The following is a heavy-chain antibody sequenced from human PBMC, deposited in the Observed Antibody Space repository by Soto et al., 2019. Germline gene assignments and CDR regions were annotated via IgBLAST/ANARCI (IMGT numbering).Heavy chain of an antibody. Sequence: ASVKVSCKASGYTFTSYGISWVRQAPGQGLEWMGIINPSGGSTSYAQKFQGRVTMTRDTSTSTVYMELSSLRSEDTAVYYCARDLVQQLDRYYYYGMDVWGQGTTVTVSS. J-gene: IGHJ6*02. D-gene: IGHD6-13*01. V-gene: IGHV1-46*01. CDR3: ARDLVQQLDRYYYYGMDV. CDR1: GYTFTSYG. CDR2: INPSGGST.